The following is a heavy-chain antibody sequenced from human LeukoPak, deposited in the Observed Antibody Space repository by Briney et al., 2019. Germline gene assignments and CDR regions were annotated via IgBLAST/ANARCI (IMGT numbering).Heavy chain of an antibody. CDR2: IYYSGST. CDR1: GGSISSGDYY. J-gene: IGHJ4*02. V-gene: IGHV4-30-4*01. Sequence: SQTLSLTCTVSGGSISSGDYYWSWNRQPPGKGLEWIGYIYYSGSTYYNPSLKSRVTISVDTSKNQFSLKLSSVTAADTAVYYWARDGGYFSFDYWGQGTLVTVSS. D-gene: IGHD3-22*01. CDR3: ARDGGYFSFDY.